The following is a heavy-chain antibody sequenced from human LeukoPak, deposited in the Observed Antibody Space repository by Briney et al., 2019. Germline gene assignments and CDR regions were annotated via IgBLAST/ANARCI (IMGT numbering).Heavy chain of an antibody. CDR2: INTDNGNT. D-gene: IGHD2-21*02. CDR1: GYTFNTYG. V-gene: IGHV1-18*01. Sequence: ASVKVSCKASGYTFNTYGISWVRQAPGQRPEWMGWINTDNGNTKYAQKFQGRVTMTTDTSTSTAYMELSSLRSDDTAVYYCARKGCTGDCYRFDSWGQGTLVTVSS. CDR3: ARKGCTGDCYRFDS. J-gene: IGHJ5*01.